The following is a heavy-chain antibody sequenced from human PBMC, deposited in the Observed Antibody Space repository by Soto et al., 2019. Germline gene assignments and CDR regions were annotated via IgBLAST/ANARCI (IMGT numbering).Heavy chain of an antibody. Sequence: ASVKVSCKASGYTFTSYAMHWVRQAPGQRLEWMGWINAGNGNTKYSQKFQGRVTITRDTSASTAYMELSSLRSEDTAVYYCARDERDPFVVPAAKGVQHWGQGTLVTVSS. J-gene: IGHJ1*01. CDR3: ARDERDPFVVPAAKGVQH. CDR2: INAGNGNT. CDR1: GYTFTSYA. V-gene: IGHV1-3*01. D-gene: IGHD2-2*01.